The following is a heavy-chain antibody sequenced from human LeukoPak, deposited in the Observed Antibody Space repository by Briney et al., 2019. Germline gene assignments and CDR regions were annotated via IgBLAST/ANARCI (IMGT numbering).Heavy chain of an antibody. CDR2: TKYRSEWSY. CDR3: ARAHNWNLGY. CDR1: GDSFSSSNVA. Sequence: SQTLSLTCAISGDSFSSSNVAWTWIRQSPSRGLGWLGRTKYRSEWSYDYADYVKSRITINPDTSRNQFSLQLNSVTPEDSAVYYCARAHNWNLGYWGQGILVTVSS. V-gene: IGHV6-1*01. D-gene: IGHD1-20*01. J-gene: IGHJ4*02.